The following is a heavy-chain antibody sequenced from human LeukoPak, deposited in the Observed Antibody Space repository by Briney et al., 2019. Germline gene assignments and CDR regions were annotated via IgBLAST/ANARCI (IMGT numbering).Heavy chain of an antibody. J-gene: IGHJ4*02. D-gene: IGHD2-8*01. CDR2: ILPIFGTT. CDR1: GGTFSSYT. Sequence: SVKVSCKASGGTFSSYTISWVRQAPGQGLEWMGLILPIFGTTKYAAKFHGRVTITADESTTTAYMELTSLRSEDTAVYYCAGDPQMGAYDYWGQGTLVTVSS. V-gene: IGHV1-69*01. CDR3: AGDPQMGAYDY.